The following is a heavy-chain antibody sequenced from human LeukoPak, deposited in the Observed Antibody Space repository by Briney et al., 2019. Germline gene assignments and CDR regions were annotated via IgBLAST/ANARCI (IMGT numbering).Heavy chain of an antibody. D-gene: IGHD1-26*01. J-gene: IGHJ4*02. CDR2: IYISGST. V-gene: IGHV4-4*07. CDR1: GGSISSFY. CDR3: ARATPGRLARFDY. Sequence: SETLSLTCTVSGGSISSFYWSWTRQPAGKGLEWIGRIYISGSTNYSPSLKSRVTMSIDTSKNQFSLKLSSVTAADTAVYYCARATPGRLARFDYWGQGTLVTVPS.